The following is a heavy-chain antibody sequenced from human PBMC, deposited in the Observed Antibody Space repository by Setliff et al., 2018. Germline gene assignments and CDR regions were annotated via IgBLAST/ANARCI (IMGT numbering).Heavy chain of an antibody. D-gene: IGHD1-7*01. CDR3: ARHEELSYFQH. V-gene: IGHV5-51*01. J-gene: IGHJ1*01. Sequence: GESLKISCKGSGYRFTSYWIGWVRQMPGKGLEWMGLIYPGDSDARYSPSFQGQVTISADKSINTVYLQWSSLKASDTAMYYCARHEELSYFQHWGQGTLVTVSS. CDR2: IYPGDSDA. CDR1: GYRFTSYW.